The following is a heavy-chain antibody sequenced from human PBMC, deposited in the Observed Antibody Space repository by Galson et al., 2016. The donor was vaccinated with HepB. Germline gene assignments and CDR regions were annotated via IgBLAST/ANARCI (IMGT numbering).Heavy chain of an antibody. V-gene: IGHV3-7*02. CDR2: INQDGSEK. CDR3: ARQWGGYCSRGNCYPIDY. CDR1: GLTFSRFW. J-gene: IGHJ4*02. D-gene: IGHD2-15*01. Sequence: LRLSCAASGLTFSRFWMTWVRQAPGKGLEWVANINQDGSEKHYLDSVRGRFTISRDNAKNSLYLQMNSLRAEDTAVYFCARQWGGYCSRGNCYPIDYWGQGTLVTVSS.